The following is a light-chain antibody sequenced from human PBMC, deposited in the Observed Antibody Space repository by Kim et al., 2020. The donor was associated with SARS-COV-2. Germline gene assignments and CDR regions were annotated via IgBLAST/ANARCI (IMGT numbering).Light chain of an antibody. CDR2: AAS. CDR3: QKYTSAPWT. V-gene: IGKV1-27*01. CDR1: KDIANS. Sequence: ASVGDRVTITWRASKDIANSIAWYQQKPGKVPHVLIYAASTLQSGLPSRFSGRGSGAEFTLTIGSLPTEDVATYYCQKYTSAPWTFGAGTKVDIK. J-gene: IGKJ1*01.